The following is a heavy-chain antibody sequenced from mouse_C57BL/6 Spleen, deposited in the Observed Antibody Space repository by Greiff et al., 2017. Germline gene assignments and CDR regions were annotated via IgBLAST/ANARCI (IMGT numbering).Heavy chain of an antibody. CDR1: GYTFTSYW. CDR2: IDPSDSYT. CDR3: ARGYFDV. J-gene: IGHJ1*03. Sequence: QVQLQQPGAELVKPGASVKLSCKASGYTFTSYWMQWVKQRPGQGLEWIGEIDPSDSYTNYNQKFKGKATLTVDTSSSTAYMQLSSLTSEDSAVYYWARGYFDVWGTGTTVTVSS. V-gene: IGHV1-50*01.